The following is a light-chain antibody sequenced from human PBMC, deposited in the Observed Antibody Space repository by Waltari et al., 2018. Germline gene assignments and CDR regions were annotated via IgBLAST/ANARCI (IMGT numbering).Light chain of an antibody. J-gene: IGLJ3*02. CDR3: ASWDDSLNGHWV. V-gene: IGLV1-44*01. CDR2: RTD. CDR1: ASNIGDNL. Sequence: QSVLTQPPSTSGTPGQRVTISCSGSASNIGDNLVNWYQQLPGKAPKLLIYRTDRRPSGGPDRCSGSKFGTSASLDISGLQSEDEADYFCASWDDSLNGHWVFGGGTKVTVL.